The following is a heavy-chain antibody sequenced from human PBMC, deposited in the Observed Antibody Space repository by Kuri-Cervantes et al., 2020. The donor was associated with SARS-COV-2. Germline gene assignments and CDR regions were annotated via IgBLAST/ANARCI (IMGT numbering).Heavy chain of an antibody. J-gene: IGHJ6*03. CDR3: ARVETSHYSSYYMDV. CDR2: INSDGSVT. Sequence: GESLKISCASSVFTFSRSWMLWVRQAPGKGLVWVSRINSDGSVTSYPDSVEGRFTISRDNAKNTLSLQMNSLSAEDTAVYFCARVETSHYSSYYMDVWGKGTTVTVSS. V-gene: IGHV3-74*01. CDR1: VFTFSRSW.